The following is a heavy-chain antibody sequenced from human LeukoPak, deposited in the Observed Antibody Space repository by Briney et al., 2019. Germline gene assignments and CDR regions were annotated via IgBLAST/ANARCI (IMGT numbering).Heavy chain of an antibody. Sequence: GESLKISCAACGFTFSSYDMHWVRQATGKGLEWVSAIGTAGDTYYPGSVKGQFTISRENAKNSLYLQMNSLRAEDTAVFYCARDRSYGSFNYFDYWGQGTLVTVSS. CDR3: ARDRSYGSFNYFDY. D-gene: IGHD5-18*01. V-gene: IGHV3-13*03. CDR2: IGTAGDT. CDR1: GFTFSSYD. J-gene: IGHJ4*02.